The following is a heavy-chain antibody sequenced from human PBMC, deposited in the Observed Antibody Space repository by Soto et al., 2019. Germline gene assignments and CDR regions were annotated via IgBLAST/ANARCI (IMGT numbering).Heavy chain of an antibody. CDR3: ARRARTATTNWGAFDV. D-gene: IGHD1-7*01. CDR1: GFTFNTYV. CDR2: ISYSADKT. V-gene: IGHV3-23*01. J-gene: IGHJ3*01. Sequence: EVQLLESGGGLVQPGGSLRLSCAASGFTFNTYVMNWVRQAPGKGLEWVSTISYSADKTHYADSVKGRFTISRDNSRYTLFLQMNSLRADDAAVYYCARRARTATTNWGAFDVWCQGTMVTVSS.